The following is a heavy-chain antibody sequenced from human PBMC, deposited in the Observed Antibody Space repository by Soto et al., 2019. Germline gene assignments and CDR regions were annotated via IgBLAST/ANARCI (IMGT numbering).Heavy chain of an antibody. CDR2: ISAYNGNT. CDR3: AREPYSSGWYLIDY. Sequence: ASVKVSCKASGYTFTSYGINWVRQAPGQGLEWMGWISAYNGNTNYAQKLQGRVTMTTDTSTSTAYMELRSLRSDDTAVYYCAREPYSSGWYLIDYWGQGTLVTVSS. D-gene: IGHD6-19*01. CDR1: GYTFTSYG. V-gene: IGHV1-18*01. J-gene: IGHJ4*02.